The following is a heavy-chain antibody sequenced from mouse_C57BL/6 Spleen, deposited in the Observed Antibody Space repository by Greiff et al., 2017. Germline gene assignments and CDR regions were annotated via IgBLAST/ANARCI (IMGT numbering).Heavy chain of an antibody. Sequence: EVKLVESGGGLVKPGGSLKLSCAASGFTFSSYTMSWVRQTPEERLEWVATISGGGGNTYYPDSVEGRFTISRDNDKNTLYMQMSSLRSEDTALYYCARCEYDFYAMDYWGQGTSVTVSS. CDR1: GFTFSSYT. CDR3: ARCEYDFYAMDY. D-gene: IGHD2-4*01. CDR2: ISGGGGNT. J-gene: IGHJ4*01. V-gene: IGHV5-9*01.